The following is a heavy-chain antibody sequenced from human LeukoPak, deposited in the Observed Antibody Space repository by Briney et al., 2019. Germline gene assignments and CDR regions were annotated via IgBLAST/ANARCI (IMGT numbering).Heavy chain of an antibody. CDR3: VRDLGHSRHYFEY. J-gene: IGHJ4*02. D-gene: IGHD7-27*01. CDR2: ISQDGSET. Sequence: GGSLRLSCAASGFTFNSFFLNWVRLTPGRELEWLACISQDGSETFYMDSVRGRSTISRDNTKNSLYLQMDSLRAEDTAVYFCVRDLGHSRHYFEYWGQGALVTVSS. V-gene: IGHV3-7*01. CDR1: GFTFNSFF.